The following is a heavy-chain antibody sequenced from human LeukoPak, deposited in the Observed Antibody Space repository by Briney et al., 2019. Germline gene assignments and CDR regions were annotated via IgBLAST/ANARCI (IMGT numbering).Heavy chain of an antibody. J-gene: IGHJ4*02. CDR1: GFTVSSNY. CDR2: IYSGGST. CDR3: AREGSSSWYDLGY. V-gene: IGHV3-53*01. Sequence: GGSLRLSCAASGFTVSSNYMSWVRQAPGKGLEWVSVIYSGGSTYYADSVKGRFTISRDNSKNTLYLQMNSLRAEDTAVYYCAREGSSSWYDLGYWGQGTLVTVSP. D-gene: IGHD6-13*01.